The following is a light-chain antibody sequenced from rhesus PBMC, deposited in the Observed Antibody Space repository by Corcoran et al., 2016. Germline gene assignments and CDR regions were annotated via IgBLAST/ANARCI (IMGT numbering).Light chain of an antibody. V-gene: IGKV3-40*01. J-gene: IGKJ1*01. CDR2: SAY. CDR3: QPYHDLRT. Sequence: EIVLTQSPATLSLSPGETATLSCRASESVDSYVAWTQKNPGQAPKLPVTSAYFRATAIPERISGSGSRTEFTLTISCLEPEDVGLFLCQPYHDLRTFVQGTKVEV. CDR1: ESVDSY.